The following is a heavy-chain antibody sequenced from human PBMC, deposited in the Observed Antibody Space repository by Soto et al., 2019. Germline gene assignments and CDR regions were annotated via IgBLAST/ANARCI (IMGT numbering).Heavy chain of an antibody. V-gene: IGHV1-46*01. D-gene: IGHD5-18*01. J-gene: IGHJ6*02. CDR3: ARASKGMGYPYYYGMDV. CDR2: INPSGGST. Sequence: ASVKVSCKASGYTLTSYYMHWVRQAPGQGLEWMGIINPSGGSTSYAQKFQGRVTMTRDTSTSTVYMELSSLRSEDTAVYYCARASKGMGYPYYYGMDVWGQGTTVTVSS. CDR1: GYTLTSYY.